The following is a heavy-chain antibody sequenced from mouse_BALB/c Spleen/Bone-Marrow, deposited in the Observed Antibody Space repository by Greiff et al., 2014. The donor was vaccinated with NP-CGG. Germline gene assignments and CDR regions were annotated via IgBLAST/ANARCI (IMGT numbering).Heavy chain of an antibody. J-gene: IGHJ4*01. CDR3: ARGSGGYYVDYGMDY. CDR1: GYSFTGYN. V-gene: IGHV1S135*01. D-gene: IGHD2-3*01. Sequence: EVQLQQSEPEVEKPGASVKISCKASGYSFTGYNMNWVKQNNGKSPEWSGNIDPDYGGTTYNQKFKGKATLTVDKSSSTAYMQLKSLTSEDSAVYYCARGSGGYYVDYGMDYWGQGTSVTVSS. CDR2: IDPDYGGT.